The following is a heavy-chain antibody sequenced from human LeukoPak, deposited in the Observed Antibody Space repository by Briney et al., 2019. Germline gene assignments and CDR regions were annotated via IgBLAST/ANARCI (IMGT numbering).Heavy chain of an antibody. Sequence: ASVKVSCKASGYTFTSYGISWVRQAPGQGLEWMGWISAYNGDTNYAQKLQGRVTMTTDTSTSTAYMELRSLRSDDTAVYYCARDCSSGWCYGLDVWGQGTTVTVSS. V-gene: IGHV1-18*01. CDR3: ARDCSSGWCYGLDV. CDR1: GYTFTSYG. D-gene: IGHD6-19*01. J-gene: IGHJ6*02. CDR2: ISAYNGDT.